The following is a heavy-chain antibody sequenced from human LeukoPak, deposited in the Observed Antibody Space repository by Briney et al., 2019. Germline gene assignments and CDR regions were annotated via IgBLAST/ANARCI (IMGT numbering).Heavy chain of an antibody. J-gene: IGHJ4*02. CDR1: GFTFSSYG. V-gene: IGHV3-30*03. D-gene: IGHD4-17*01. CDR2: ISYDGSNK. Sequence: PGRSLRLSCAASGFTFSSYGMHWVRQAPGKGLEWVAVISYDGSNKYYADSVKGRFTISRDNSKNTLYLRMNSLRAEDTAMYYCATEATVTPCYWGQGTLVTVSS. CDR3: ATEATVTPCY.